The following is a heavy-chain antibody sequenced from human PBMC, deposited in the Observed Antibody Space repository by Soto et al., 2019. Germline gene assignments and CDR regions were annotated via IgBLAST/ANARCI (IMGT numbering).Heavy chain of an antibody. D-gene: IGHD3-16*01. CDR3: ARERRGSDHFDS. V-gene: IGHV3-11*01. CDR1: GFTFSNYY. Sequence: QVQLVESGGGLVQPGGSLTLSCGASGFTFSNYYMTWIRQAPGKGLDWVSYINPSSTTVYYAESVKGRFTISRDNAKNSLYLQMSSLRAEDTAVYYCARERRGSDHFDSWGQGTLVTVSS. J-gene: IGHJ4*02. CDR2: INPSSTTV.